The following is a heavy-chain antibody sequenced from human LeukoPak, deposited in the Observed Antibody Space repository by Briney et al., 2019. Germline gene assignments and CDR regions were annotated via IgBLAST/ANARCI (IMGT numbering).Heavy chain of an antibody. J-gene: IGHJ4*02. V-gene: IGHV3-74*01. D-gene: IGHD5-18*01. Sequence: GGSLRLSCAASGFTFSSYWMHWVRQAPGKGLVWVSRINSDGIAIYADSVKGRFTISRDNAKNTLYLQMNSLRAEDTAVYYCAKRLRTGYNYGYPDYWGQGTLVTVSS. CDR2: INSDGIA. CDR1: GFTFSSYW. CDR3: AKRLRTGYNYGYPDY.